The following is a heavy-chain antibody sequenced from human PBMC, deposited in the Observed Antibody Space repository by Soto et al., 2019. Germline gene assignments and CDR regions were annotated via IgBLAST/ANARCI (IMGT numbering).Heavy chain of an antibody. Sequence: DVQLLESGGGLVQPGGSLRLTCAASGFTLSNYAMSWVRQAPGKGLEWVSVVSGHSRSIYYADSVRGRFTISRDNSKDTLYLQMNSLRVEDTAVYHCAKTTPSRAHTSGWNDGFDPWGQGTLVTVSS. J-gene: IGHJ5*02. CDR3: AKTTPSRAHTSGWNDGFDP. D-gene: IGHD6-19*01. CDR1: GFTLSNYA. V-gene: IGHV3-23*01. CDR2: VSGHSRSI.